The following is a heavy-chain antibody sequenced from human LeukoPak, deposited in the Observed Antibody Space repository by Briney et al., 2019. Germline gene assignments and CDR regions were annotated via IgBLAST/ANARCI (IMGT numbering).Heavy chain of an antibody. CDR2: ISSSSSYI. CDR1: GFTFSSYS. J-gene: IGHJ6*03. D-gene: IGHD6-13*01. V-gene: IGHV3-21*01. CDR3: ARSGSSGEVYYYYYMDV. Sequence: GGSLRLSCAASGFTFSSYSMNWVRQAPGKGLEWVSSISSSSSYINYADSVKGRFTISRDNAKNSLYLQMNSLRAEDTAVYYCARSGSSGEVYYYYYMDVWGKGTTVTVSS.